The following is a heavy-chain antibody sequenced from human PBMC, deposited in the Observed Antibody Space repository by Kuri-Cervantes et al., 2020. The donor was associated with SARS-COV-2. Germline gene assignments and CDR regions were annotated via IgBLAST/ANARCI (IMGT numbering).Heavy chain of an antibody. CDR2: ISSSSSYI. J-gene: IGHJ4*01. CDR3: ARQYYYGSGNVDY. Sequence: GESLKISCAASGFTFSSYSMNWVRQAPGKGLEWVSPISSSSSYIYYADSVKGRFTISRDNAKNSLYLQMNSLRAEDTAVYYCARQYYYGSGNVDYWGHGNLVHVAS. V-gene: IGHV3-21*01. D-gene: IGHD3-10*01. CDR1: GFTFSSYS.